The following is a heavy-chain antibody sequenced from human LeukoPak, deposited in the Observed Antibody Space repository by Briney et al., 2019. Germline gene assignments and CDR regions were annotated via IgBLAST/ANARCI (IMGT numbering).Heavy chain of an antibody. V-gene: IGHV4-59*08. J-gene: IGHJ4*02. CDR1: GGSVSSYY. CDR3: ANGQQWLAFDS. CDR2: IYNSGTT. D-gene: IGHD6-19*01. Sequence: SETLSLTCTVSGGSVSSYYWSWIRQPPGKGLEWIGNIYNSGTTNYNPSLKSRVTISVDTSKNQFSLILSSVTAADTAVYYCANGQQWLAFDSRGQGTLVTVSS.